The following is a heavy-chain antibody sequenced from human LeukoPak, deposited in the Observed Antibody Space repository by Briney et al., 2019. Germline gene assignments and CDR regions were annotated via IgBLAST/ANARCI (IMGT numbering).Heavy chain of an antibody. Sequence: SETLSLTCTVSGGSISNYYWSWVRQPPGKGLEWIGYIYYSGSTTYNPSLKSRVTISVDTSKNQFFLKLSSVTAADTAVYYCARRTYFDLWGRGTLVTVSS. J-gene: IGHJ2*01. CDR3: ARRTYFDL. V-gene: IGHV4-59*08. CDR1: GGSISNYY. CDR2: IYYSGST.